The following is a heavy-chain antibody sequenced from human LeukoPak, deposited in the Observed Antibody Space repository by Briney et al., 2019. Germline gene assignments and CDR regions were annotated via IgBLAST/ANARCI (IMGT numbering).Heavy chain of an antibody. CDR1: GYSISISYY. J-gene: IGHJ4*02. CDR3: ARHPEYLPFDY. D-gene: IGHD6-6*01. V-gene: IGHV4-38-2*01. Sequence: SETLSLTCAVSGYSISISYYWGWIRQPPGKGLEWIASIFHSGTTYYNPSPKSRVTISVDTSKNQFSLKLSSVTAADTAVYYCARHPEYLPFDYWGQGTLVTVSS. CDR2: IFHSGTT.